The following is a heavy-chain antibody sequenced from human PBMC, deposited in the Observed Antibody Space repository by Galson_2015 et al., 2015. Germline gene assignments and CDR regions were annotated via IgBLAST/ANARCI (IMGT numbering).Heavy chain of an antibody. D-gene: IGHD2-2*01. CDR3: ASEPAIGY. Sequence: SLRLSCAASGFTFDDYAMHWVRQAPGKGLEWVSGISWNSGSIGYADSVKGRFTISRDNAKNSLYLQMNSLRAEDTALYYCASEPAIGYWGQGTLVTVSS. CDR2: ISWNSGSI. V-gene: IGHV3-9*01. CDR1: GFTFDDYA. J-gene: IGHJ4*02.